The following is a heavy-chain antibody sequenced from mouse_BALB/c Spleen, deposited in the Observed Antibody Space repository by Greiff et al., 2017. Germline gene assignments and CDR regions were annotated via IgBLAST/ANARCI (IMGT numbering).Heavy chain of an antibody. CDR3: ARRGGYLDAMDY. CDR2: ISTYYGDA. V-gene: IGHV1S137*01. Sequence: QVQLQQSGAELVRPGVSVKISCKGSGYTFTDYAMHWVKQSHAKSLEWIGVISTYYGDASYNQKFKGKATMTVDKSSSTAYMELARLTSEDSAIYYCARRGGYLDAMDYWGQGTSVTVSS. J-gene: IGHJ4*01. D-gene: IGHD2-3*01. CDR1: GYTFTDYA.